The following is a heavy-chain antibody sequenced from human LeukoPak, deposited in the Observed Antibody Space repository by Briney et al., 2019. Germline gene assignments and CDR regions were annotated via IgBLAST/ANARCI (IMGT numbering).Heavy chain of an antibody. CDR1: GFTFSSYG. D-gene: IGHD3-3*01. V-gene: IGHV3-23*01. J-gene: IGHJ4*02. CDR3: AKDYDFWSGYLHIAYFDY. Sequence: GGSLRLSCAASGFTFSSYGMSWVRQAPGKGLEWVSAISGSGGSTYYADSVKGRFTISRDNSKNTLYLQMNSLRAEDTAVYYCAKDYDFWSGYLHIAYFDYWGQGTLVTVSS. CDR2: ISGSGGST.